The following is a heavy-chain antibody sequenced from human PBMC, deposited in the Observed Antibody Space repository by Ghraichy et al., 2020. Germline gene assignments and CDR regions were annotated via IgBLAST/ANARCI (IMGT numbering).Heavy chain of an antibody. J-gene: IGHJ4*02. CDR2: ISGSGGST. D-gene: IGHD4-17*01. CDR1: GFTFSSYA. V-gene: IGHV3-23*01. CDR3: ASLPSRTVSYPFDY. Sequence: GGYLRLSCAASGFTFSSYAMSWVRQAPGKGLECVSAISGSGGSTYYADSVRGRFTISRDNSKNTLYLQMNSLRAEDTAVYYCASLPSRTVSYPFDYWGQGTMVTVSS.